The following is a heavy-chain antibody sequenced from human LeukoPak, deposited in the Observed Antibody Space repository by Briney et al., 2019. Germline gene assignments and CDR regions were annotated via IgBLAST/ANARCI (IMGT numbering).Heavy chain of an antibody. CDR2: ISSSSSYI. CDR1: GFTFSSYS. D-gene: IGHD1-26*01. CDR3: ARGGSASGAPSSFDH. V-gene: IGHV3-21*01. Sequence: GGSLRLSCAASGFTFSSYSMNWVRQAPGKGLEWVSSISSSSSYIYYADSVKGRFTISRDNAKNSLYLQMNSLRAEDTAVYYCARGGSASGAPSSFDHWGQGTLVTVSS. J-gene: IGHJ4*02.